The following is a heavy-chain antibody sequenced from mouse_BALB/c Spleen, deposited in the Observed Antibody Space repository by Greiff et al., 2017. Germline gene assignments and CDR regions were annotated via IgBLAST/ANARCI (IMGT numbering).Heavy chain of an antibody. Sequence: VHLVESGPGLVAPSQSPSITCTVSGFSLTSYGVHWVRQPPGKGLEWLGVIWAGGSTNYNSALMSRLSISKDNSKSQVFLKMNSLQTDDTAMYYCAREVRPYYYAMDYWGQGTSVTVSS. D-gene: IGHD2-14*01. CDR1: GFSLTSYG. J-gene: IGHJ4*01. V-gene: IGHV2-9*02. CDR3: AREVRPYYYAMDY. CDR2: IWAGGST.